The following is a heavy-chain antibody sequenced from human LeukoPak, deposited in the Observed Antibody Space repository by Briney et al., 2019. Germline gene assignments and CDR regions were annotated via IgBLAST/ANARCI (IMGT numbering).Heavy chain of an antibody. J-gene: IGHJ4*02. CDR1: GFSISNYG. CDR3: ARDECSTTYCYGY. CDR2: IWYDGSKK. D-gene: IGHD3-10*01. V-gene: IGHV3-33*01. Sequence: PGGSLRLSCVVSGFSISNYGMHWVRQSPGKGLEWVAVIWYDGSKKYHADSVRGRFTISRDVSKSTLYLEMSSLRAEDTAVYYCARDECSTTYCYGYWGQGTLVTASP.